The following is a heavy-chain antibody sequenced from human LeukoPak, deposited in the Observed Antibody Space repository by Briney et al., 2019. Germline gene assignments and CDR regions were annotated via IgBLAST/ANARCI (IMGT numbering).Heavy chain of an antibody. CDR1: GGSISSND. Sequence: SETLSLTCTVSGGSISSNDWSWIRQPPGKGLEWIGYIYYSGSTNYNPSLKSRVTISVDTSKNQFSLKLSSVTAADTAVYYCAREGVNYGDHHFDYWGQGTLVTVSS. V-gene: IGHV4-59*01. CDR2: IYYSGST. J-gene: IGHJ4*02. D-gene: IGHD4-17*01. CDR3: AREGVNYGDHHFDY.